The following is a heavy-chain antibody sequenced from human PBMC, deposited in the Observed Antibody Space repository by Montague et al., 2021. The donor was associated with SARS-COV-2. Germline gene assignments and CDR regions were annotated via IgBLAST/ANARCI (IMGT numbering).Heavy chain of an antibody. CDR3: ARTGYSNGWHSFDY. CDR2: IYHSGST. V-gene: IGHV4-4*02. CDR1: GGSISSINW. Sequence: SETLSLTCVVSGGSISSINWWSWVRQPPGKGLEWIGEIYHSGSTNYNPSLKSRVIISVDKSKNQFSLKLSSVTAADTAVYYCARTGYSNGWHSFDYWGQGTLSPSPQ. J-gene: IGHJ4*02. D-gene: IGHD6-19*01.